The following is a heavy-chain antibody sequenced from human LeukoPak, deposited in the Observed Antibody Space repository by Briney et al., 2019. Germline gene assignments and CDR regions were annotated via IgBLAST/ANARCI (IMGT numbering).Heavy chain of an antibody. D-gene: IGHD3-22*01. CDR3: ARDYYDSSGYYY. V-gene: IGHV3-33*08. J-gene: IGHJ4*02. CDR1: GFTFSSYG. Sequence: GGSLRLSCAASGFTFSSYGMHWVRQAPGKGLEWLAVIWYDGSNKYYADSVKGRFTISRDNSKNTLYLQMNSLRAEDTAVYYCARDYYDSSGYYYWGQGTLVTVSS. CDR2: IWYDGSNK.